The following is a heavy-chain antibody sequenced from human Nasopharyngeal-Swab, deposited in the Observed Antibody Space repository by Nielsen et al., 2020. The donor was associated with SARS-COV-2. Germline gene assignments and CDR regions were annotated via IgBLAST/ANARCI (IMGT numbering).Heavy chain of an antibody. Sequence: ASVKVSCKASGYTFNNYYIHWVRQAPGPGLEWTGMINTGSGGTTYAQKFQGRVTMTRDTSTSTVFMDLSSLRSEDPAVYYCARRGRCSGSSCDMDVWGQGTTVTVSS. D-gene: IGHD2-2*01. V-gene: IGHV1-46*02. J-gene: IGHJ6*02. CDR1: GYTFNNYY. CDR2: INTGSGGT. CDR3: ARRGRCSGSSCDMDV.